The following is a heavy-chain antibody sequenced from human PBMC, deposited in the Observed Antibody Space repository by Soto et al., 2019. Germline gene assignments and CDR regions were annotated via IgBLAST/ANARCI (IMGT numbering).Heavy chain of an antibody. CDR1: GYKFSSYA. CDR2: INVGNGNT. Sequence: ASVKVSCKASGYKFSSYAIHWVRQAPGQRLEWMGWINVGNGNTKYSQKFHDRVTIIRDTSADTAYMEVSSLRSEDTAVYYCARSEETYNTVWNGMDLYYYYSGMVVWG. D-gene: IGHD1-20*01. CDR3: ARSEETYNTVWNGMDLYYYYSGMVV. J-gene: IGHJ6*02. V-gene: IGHV1-3*01.